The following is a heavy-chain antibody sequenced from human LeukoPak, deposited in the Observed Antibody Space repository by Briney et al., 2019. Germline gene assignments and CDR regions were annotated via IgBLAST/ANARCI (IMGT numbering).Heavy chain of an antibody. Sequence: SVKVSCKASGGTFSSYAISWVRQAPGQGLECMGGIIPIFGTANYAQKFQGRVTITADKSTSTAYMELSSLRSEDTAVYYCARSWFGELLPYNWFDPWGQGTLVTVSS. CDR1: GGTFSSYA. J-gene: IGHJ5*02. CDR3: ARSWFGELLPYNWFDP. V-gene: IGHV1-69*06. D-gene: IGHD3-10*01. CDR2: IIPIFGTA.